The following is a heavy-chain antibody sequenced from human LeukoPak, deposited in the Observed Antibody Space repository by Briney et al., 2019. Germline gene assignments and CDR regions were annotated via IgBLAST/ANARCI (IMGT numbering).Heavy chain of an antibody. CDR3: ARGLAYSSSSGGYYYYMDV. Sequence: ASVKVSCKASGGTFSSYAISWVRQAPGQGLEWMGGIIPIFGTANYAQKFQGRVTITADESTSTAYMELSSLRSEDTAVYYCARGLAYSSSSGGYYYYMDVWGKGTTVTVSS. V-gene: IGHV1-69*13. CDR1: GGTFSSYA. J-gene: IGHJ6*03. D-gene: IGHD6-6*01. CDR2: IIPIFGTA.